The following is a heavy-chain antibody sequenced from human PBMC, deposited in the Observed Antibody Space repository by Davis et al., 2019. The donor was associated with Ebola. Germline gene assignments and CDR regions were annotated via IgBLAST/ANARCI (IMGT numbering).Heavy chain of an antibody. CDR1: GYRFTSYW. Sequence: GESLKISCKGSGYRFTSYWIGWVRQMPGKGLEWMGIIYPDDSDTRYSPSFRGQVTISADKSFSTAYLQWSGLKASDTAMYYCARMGKSYYDSLWDYWGQGTLVTVSS. J-gene: IGHJ4*02. D-gene: IGHD3-10*01. CDR3: ARMGKSYYDSLWDY. V-gene: IGHV5-51*01. CDR2: IYPDDSDT.